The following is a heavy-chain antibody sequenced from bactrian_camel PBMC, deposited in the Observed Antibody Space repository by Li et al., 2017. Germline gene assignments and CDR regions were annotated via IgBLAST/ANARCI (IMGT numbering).Heavy chain of an antibody. Sequence: HVQLVESGGGAVPTGESLRLSCEVSGWPYSAYLMAWLRQRPGNEREGVAAIDSNGMTTYADSVKGRFFISKDNAKNILYLQLKNLKLEDTAMYYCALDGTYGGDWDEHRVLRRTEYNYWGQGTQVTVS. CDR3: ALDGTYGGDWDEHRVLRRTEYNY. J-gene: IGHJ4*01. CDR2: IDSNGMT. V-gene: IGHV3S9*01. CDR1: GWPYSAYL. D-gene: IGHD6*01.